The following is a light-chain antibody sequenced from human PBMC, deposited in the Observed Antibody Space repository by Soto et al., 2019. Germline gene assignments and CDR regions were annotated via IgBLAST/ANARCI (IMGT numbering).Light chain of an antibody. CDR2: NTD. Sequence: QTVVTQEPSFSVSPGRTVTLTCGLSSGSVSTSYYPSWYQQTPGRTPRTLMYNTDTRSSGVPDRFSGYILWNKAALTITGAQADEESNYFCVLYLGKGVSVFGGGTKLTVL. CDR1: SGSVSTSYY. J-gene: IGLJ2*01. CDR3: VLYLGKGVSV. V-gene: IGLV8-61*01.